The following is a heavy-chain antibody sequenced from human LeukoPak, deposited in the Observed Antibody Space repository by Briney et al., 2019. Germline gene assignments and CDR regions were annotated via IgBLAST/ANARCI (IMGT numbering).Heavy chain of an antibody. CDR2: IIPIFGTA. D-gene: IGHD3-9*01. CDR1: GGTFSSYA. J-gene: IGHJ4*02. Sequence: SVKVSCKASGGTFSSYAISWVRQAPGQGLEWMGGIIPIFGTANYAQKFQGRVTITADKSTSTAYMELSSLRSEDTAVYYCASAILTGYYFDYWGRGTLVTVSS. V-gene: IGHV1-69*06. CDR3: ASAILTGYYFDY.